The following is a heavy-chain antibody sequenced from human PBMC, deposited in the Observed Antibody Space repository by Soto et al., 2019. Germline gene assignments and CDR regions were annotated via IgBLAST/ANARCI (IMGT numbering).Heavy chain of an antibody. J-gene: IGHJ6*02. V-gene: IGHV4-4*07. D-gene: IGHD2-2*01. CDR1: GGSISSYY. Sequence: SETLSLTCSVSGGSISSYYWNWIRQPAGKGLECIGRIYASGSTNYNPSLKSRVTMSVDTSRNQFSLRLTSVTAADTAVYYCTRDVYGSTTSGYYYYAMDVWGQGTTVTVSS. CDR3: TRDVYGSTTSGYYYYAMDV. CDR2: IYASGST.